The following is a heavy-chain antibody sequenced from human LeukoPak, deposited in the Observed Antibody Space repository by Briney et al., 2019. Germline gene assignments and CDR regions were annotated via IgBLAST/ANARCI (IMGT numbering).Heavy chain of an antibody. CDR3: ARHRYDSSSFPYDY. V-gene: IGHV5-51*01. J-gene: IGHJ4*02. CDR2: FFPADSNT. CDR1: GYSFTTYW. D-gene: IGHD3-22*01. Sequence: GESLKISCKGSGYSFTTYWIAWARQMPGKGLEWMGMFFPADSNTRYSPSFQGQVTISADKSSSTAYLQWSSLKASDTATYYCARHRYDSSSFPYDYWGQGTLVTVSS.